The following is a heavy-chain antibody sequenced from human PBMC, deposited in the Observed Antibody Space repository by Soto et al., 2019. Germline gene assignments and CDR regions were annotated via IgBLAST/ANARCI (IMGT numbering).Heavy chain of an antibody. CDR3: AREIEYSSAYFDY. D-gene: IGHD6-6*01. CDR1: GGTFSSYT. J-gene: IGHJ4*01. Sequence: SVKVSCKASGGTFSSYTISWVRQAPGQGLEWMGRIIPILGIANYAQKFQGRVTITADESTSTAYMELSSLRSEDTAVYYCAREIEYSSAYFDYWGQEPWSPSPQ. CDR2: IIPILGIA. V-gene: IGHV1-69*04.